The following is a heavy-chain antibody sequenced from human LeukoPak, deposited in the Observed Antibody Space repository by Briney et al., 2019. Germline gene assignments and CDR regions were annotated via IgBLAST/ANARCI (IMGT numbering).Heavy chain of an antibody. Sequence: PSETLSLTCTVSGGSISTYHWSWIRQPPGKGLEWIGYIYYSGDTKQNPSLNSRATISVDTSKNQLSLKLKSVTAADTAVYYCAREEYYDFWSGSPDAFDIWGQGTMVTVSS. CDR2: IYYSGDT. CDR1: GGSISTYH. CDR3: AREEYYDFWSGSPDAFDI. V-gene: IGHV4-59*12. D-gene: IGHD3-3*01. J-gene: IGHJ3*02.